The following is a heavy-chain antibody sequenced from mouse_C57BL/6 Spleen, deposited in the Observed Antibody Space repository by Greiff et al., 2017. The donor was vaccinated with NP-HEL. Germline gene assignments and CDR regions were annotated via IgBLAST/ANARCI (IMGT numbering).Heavy chain of an antibody. D-gene: IGHD1-1*01. CDR3: ARLGTTVVDWYFDV. J-gene: IGHJ1*03. Sequence: VQLQESGPELVKPGASVKLSCKASGYTFTSYDINWVKQRPGQGLEWIGWIYPRDGSTKYNEKFKGKATLTVDTSSSTAYMELHSLTSEDSAVYFCARLGTTVVDWYFDVWGTGTTVTVSS. CDR1: GYTFTSYD. CDR2: IYPRDGST. V-gene: IGHV1-85*01.